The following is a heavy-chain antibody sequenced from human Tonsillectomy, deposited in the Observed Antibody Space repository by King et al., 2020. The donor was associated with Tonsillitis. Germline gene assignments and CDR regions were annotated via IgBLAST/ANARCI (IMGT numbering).Heavy chain of an antibody. CDR3: VGGSGGYDWAGFDL. CDR2: MNPNNDRP. Sequence: VQLVQSGAEVKKHGASVKVSCKASGYTFTSYDINWVRQATGQGLEWMGWMNPNNDRPGYAQKFQGRVTMTRNTSISTAYMELSRLRSEDTAVYYCVGGSGGYDWAGFDLWGQGTLVTVSS. CDR1: GYTFTSYD. D-gene: IGHD3-10*01. J-gene: IGHJ5*02. V-gene: IGHV1-8*01.